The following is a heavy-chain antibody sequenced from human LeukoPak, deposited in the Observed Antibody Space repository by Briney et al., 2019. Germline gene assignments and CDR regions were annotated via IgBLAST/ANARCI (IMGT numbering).Heavy chain of an antibody. CDR3: ARDWVATSPDAFDI. V-gene: IGHV1-18*01. Sequence: GASVKVSCKASGYTFSSYGISWLRQAPGQGLAWMGRISTYNGNTNYAQNLQGRVTMTTDTSTSTAYMELRSLRSDDTAVYYCARDWVATSPDAFDIWGQGTVVIVSS. CDR2: ISTYNGNT. J-gene: IGHJ3*02. CDR1: GYTFSSYG. D-gene: IGHD5-12*01.